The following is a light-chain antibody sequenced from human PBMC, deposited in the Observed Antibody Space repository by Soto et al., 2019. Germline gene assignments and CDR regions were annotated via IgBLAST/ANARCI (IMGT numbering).Light chain of an antibody. CDR3: GTWDNSLSAGV. V-gene: IGLV1-51*01. CDR1: SSNIGNNS. Sequence: QSVLTQPPSVSAAPGQKVTISCSGSSSNIGNNSVSWYQQLPGTAPKLLIYDNNKRPSGIPDRLSGSKSGTSATLGITGLQTGDEADYHCGTWDNSLSAGVFGGGTKLTVL. J-gene: IGLJ2*01. CDR2: DNN.